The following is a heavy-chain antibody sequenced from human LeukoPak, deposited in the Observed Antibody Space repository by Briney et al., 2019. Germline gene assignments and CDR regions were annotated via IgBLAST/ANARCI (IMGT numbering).Heavy chain of an antibody. CDR3: ARALNLLDPVTLDY. Sequence: GGSLRLSCAASGFTFSSYSMNWVRQAPGKGLEWVSYISSSSSTIYYADSVKGRFTISRDNAKNSLYLQMNSLRAEDTAVYYCARALNLLDPVTLDYWGQGTLVTVSS. CDR1: GFTFSSYS. D-gene: IGHD1-1*01. CDR2: ISSSSSTI. J-gene: IGHJ4*02. V-gene: IGHV3-48*01.